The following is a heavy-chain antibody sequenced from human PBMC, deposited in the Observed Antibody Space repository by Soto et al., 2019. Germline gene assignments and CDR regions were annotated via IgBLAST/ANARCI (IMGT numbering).Heavy chain of an antibody. J-gene: IGHJ4*02. V-gene: IGHV3-53*01. CDR2: IYSGGST. D-gene: IGHD1-26*01. Sequence: QPGGSLRLSCAASGFSVSTNYMTWVRQAPGKGLEWVSVIYSGGSTYYADSVKGRFTISRDNSKNTLHLQMNSLRAEDTAVYYCARGSGSLYYFDFWGRGTMVTVYS. CDR1: GFSVSTNY. CDR3: ARGSGSLYYFDF.